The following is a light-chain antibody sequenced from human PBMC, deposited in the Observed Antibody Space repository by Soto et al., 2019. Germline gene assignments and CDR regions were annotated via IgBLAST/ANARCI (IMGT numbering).Light chain of an antibody. CDR1: MSDIGTYNL. Sequence: QSVLTQPASVSGSPGQSITISCTGSMSDIGTYNLVSWFQHHPGKAPKLMIYEGSKRPSGVSNRFSGSKSGNTASLTITGLQAEDEADYYCSSYESSNILVLGGGTKVTVL. CDR2: EGS. CDR3: SSYESSNILV. V-gene: IGLV2-23*01. J-gene: IGLJ2*01.